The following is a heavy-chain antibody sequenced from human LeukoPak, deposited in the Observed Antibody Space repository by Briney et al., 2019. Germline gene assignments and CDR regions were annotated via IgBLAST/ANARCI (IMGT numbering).Heavy chain of an antibody. Sequence: SETLSLTCTVSGYSISSGYYWGWIRQPPGKGLEWIGSIYHSGSTYYNPSLKSRVTISVDTSKNQFSLKLSSVTAADTAVYYCAGSSEVETRGIDWGQGTLVTVSS. CDR3: AGSSEVETRGID. D-gene: IGHD5-24*01. CDR2: IYHSGST. CDR1: GYSISSGYY. V-gene: IGHV4-38-2*02. J-gene: IGHJ4*02.